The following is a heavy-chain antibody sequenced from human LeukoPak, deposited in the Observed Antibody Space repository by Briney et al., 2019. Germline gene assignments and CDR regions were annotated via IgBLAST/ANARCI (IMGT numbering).Heavy chain of an antibody. D-gene: IGHD3-3*01. CDR3: AKLGITNYDFWSGYFDF. Sequence: GGSLRLSCAASGFTFYTYAMHWVLQAPGKGLEWVSGISGSDGSTYYADSVKGRFTISRDNSKNTLYLQMNSLRVEDTAMYYCAKLGITNYDFWSGYFDFWGQGTLVTVSS. CDR2: ISGSDGST. V-gene: IGHV3-23*01. J-gene: IGHJ4*02. CDR1: GFTFYTYA.